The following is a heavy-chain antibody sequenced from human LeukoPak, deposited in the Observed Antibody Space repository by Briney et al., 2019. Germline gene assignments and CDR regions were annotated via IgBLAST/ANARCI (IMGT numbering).Heavy chain of an antibody. CDR1: GYTFTSYA. J-gene: IGHJ4*02. CDR2: INAGNGNT. CDR3: ARGFNYDFWSGFFR. V-gene: IGHV1-3*01. D-gene: IGHD3-3*01. Sequence: GASVKVSCKDSGYTFTSYAMHWVRQAPGQRLEWMGWINAGNGNTKYSQKFQGRVTITRDTSASTAYMELSSLRSEDTAVYYCARGFNYDFWSGFFRWGQGTLVTVSS.